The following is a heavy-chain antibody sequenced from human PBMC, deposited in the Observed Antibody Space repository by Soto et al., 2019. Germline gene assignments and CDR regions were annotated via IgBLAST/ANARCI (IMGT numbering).Heavy chain of an antibody. J-gene: IGHJ4*02. V-gene: IGHV1-18*01. D-gene: IGHD6-6*01. CDR1: GYTFTNYG. CDR2: ISGYDGNT. CDR3: AREGQLGY. Sequence: ASVKVSCKASGYTFTNYGFSWVRQAPGQGLEWMGWISGYDGNTNYAQRLQGRVTMTTDTSTSTAYMELRSLRYDDTAVYYCAREGQLGYWGQGTPVTVSS.